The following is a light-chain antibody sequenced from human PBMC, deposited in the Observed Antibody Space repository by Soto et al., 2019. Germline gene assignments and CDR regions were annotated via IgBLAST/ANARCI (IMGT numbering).Light chain of an antibody. CDR3: QQYGTSPQT. V-gene: IGKV3-20*01. CDR1: QSVSSSY. Sequence: EIVMTQSPATLSVSPGERATLSCRASQSVSSSYLAWYQQRPGQAPRLLIYGASNRATGIPDRFSGSGSGTDFTLTISRLEPEDFAVYYCQQYGTSPQTFGQGTKVDIK. J-gene: IGKJ1*01. CDR2: GAS.